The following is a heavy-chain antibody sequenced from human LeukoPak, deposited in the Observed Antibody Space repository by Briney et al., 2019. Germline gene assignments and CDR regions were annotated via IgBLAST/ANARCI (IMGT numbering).Heavy chain of an antibody. CDR2: IRSKAYGGTT. J-gene: IGHJ6*04. CDR3: AELGITMIGGV. V-gene: IGHV3-49*04. Sequence: GRSLRLSCTASGFTFGDYAMSWVRQAPGKGLEWVGFIRSKAYGGTTEYAASVKGRFTISRDDSKSIAYLQMNSLRAEDTAVYYCAELGITMIGGVWGKGTTVTISS. CDR1: GFTFGDYA. D-gene: IGHD3-10*02.